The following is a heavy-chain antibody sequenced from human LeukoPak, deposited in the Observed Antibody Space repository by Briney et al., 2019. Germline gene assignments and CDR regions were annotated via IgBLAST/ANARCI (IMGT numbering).Heavy chain of an antibody. CDR3: ARALSYSYGYPRIRYYWYGR. CDR1: GGSFRGYY. V-gene: IGHV4-34*01. J-gene: IGHJ5*02. CDR2: INHSGST. D-gene: IGHD5-18*01. Sequence: SETLSHTCALYGGSFRGYYWSWIRHPPGKGLESMGEINHSGSTHYNPTLKSRHTISVDTSKTEFSLKLSYVTAADTAVYYCARALSYSYGYPRIRYYWYGRWGQVVLVTF.